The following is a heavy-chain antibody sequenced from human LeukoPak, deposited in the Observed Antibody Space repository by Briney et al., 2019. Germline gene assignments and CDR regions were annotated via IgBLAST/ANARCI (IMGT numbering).Heavy chain of an antibody. CDR3: ARDEGYSSSPFDY. J-gene: IGHJ4*02. V-gene: IGHV3-21*01. D-gene: IGHD6-19*01. CDR2: ISSISSYI. Sequence: GGSLRLSCAASGFTFSSYTMNWVRQAPGKGLEWAACISSISSYIYYADSVKGRFTISRDNAKNSLSLQMNSLRAEDTAVYYCARDEGYSSSPFDYWGQGTLVTVSS. CDR1: GFTFSSYT.